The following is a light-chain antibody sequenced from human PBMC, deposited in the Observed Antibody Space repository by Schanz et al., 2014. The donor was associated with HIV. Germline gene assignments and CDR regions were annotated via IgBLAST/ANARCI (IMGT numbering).Light chain of an antibody. CDR2: ATS. CDR3: QQFGSSALYT. Sequence: EIVLTQSPGSLSLSPGGRATLSCGASQRLSSSYLAWYQQKRDQPPRLVIYATSTRAAGIPDRFSGTGSGTDFTLTISSLEPEDFAVYYCQQFGSSALYTFGQGTRLEIK. CDR1: QRLSSSY. J-gene: IGKJ2*01. V-gene: IGKV3-20*01.